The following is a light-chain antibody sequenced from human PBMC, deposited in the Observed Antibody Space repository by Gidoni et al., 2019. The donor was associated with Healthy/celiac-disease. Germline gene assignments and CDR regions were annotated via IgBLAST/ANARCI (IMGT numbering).Light chain of an antibody. CDR1: SPNIGSNT. J-gene: IGLJ2*01. CDR2: SNT. V-gene: IGLV1-44*01. Sequence: QSVLTQPPSASGTPGQTVTISCSGSSPNIGSNTVNWYQQLPGTAPKLLIYSNTQRPSGVPDRFSGSKSGTSASLAISGLQSEDEADYYCAAWDDSLNGPVVFGGGTKLTVL. CDR3: AAWDDSLNGPVV.